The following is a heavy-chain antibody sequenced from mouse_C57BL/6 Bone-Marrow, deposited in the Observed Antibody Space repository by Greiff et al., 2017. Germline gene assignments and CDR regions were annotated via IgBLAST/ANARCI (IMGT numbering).Heavy chain of an antibody. J-gene: IGHJ2*01. CDR2: IDPETGGT. CDR3: TGYEVDY. V-gene: IGHV1-15*01. Sequence: VQGVESGAELVRPGASVTLSCKASGYTFTDYEMHWVKQTPVHGLEWIGAIDPETGGTAYNQKFKGKAILTADKSSSTAYMELRSLTSEDSAVYYCTGYEVDYWGQGTTLTVSS. CDR1: GYTFTDYE. D-gene: IGHD2-10*02.